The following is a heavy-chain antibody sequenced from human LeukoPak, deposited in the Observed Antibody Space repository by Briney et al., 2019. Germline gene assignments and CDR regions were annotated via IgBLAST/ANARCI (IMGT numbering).Heavy chain of an antibody. Sequence: NSSETLPLTCSVSGGSISSYYWSWIRQPAGKGLEWIGRFYTSGSTNYNPSLKSRVTISVDTSKNQFSLKLSSVTAADTAVYYCARDPNSALWGQGTLVTVSS. CDR1: GGSISSYY. CDR2: FYTSGST. CDR3: ARDPNSAL. J-gene: IGHJ4*02. V-gene: IGHV4-4*07. D-gene: IGHD4-23*01.